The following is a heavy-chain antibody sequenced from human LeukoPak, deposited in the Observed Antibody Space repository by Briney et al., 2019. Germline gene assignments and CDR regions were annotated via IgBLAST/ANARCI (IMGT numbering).Heavy chain of an antibody. Sequence: SETLSPTCTVSGGSISSSSYYWGWIRQPPGKGLEWIGSIYYSGSTYYNPSLKSRVTISVDTSKNQFSLKLSSVTAADTAVYYCARVRAVAGTPPDYWGQGTLVTVSS. V-gene: IGHV4-39*07. CDR3: ARVRAVAGTPPDY. J-gene: IGHJ4*02. CDR2: IYYSGST. D-gene: IGHD6-19*01. CDR1: GGSISSSSYY.